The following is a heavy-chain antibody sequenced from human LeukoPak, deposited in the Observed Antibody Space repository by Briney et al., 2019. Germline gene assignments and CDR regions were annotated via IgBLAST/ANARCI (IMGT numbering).Heavy chain of an antibody. Sequence: PGGSLRLSCAASGFTFSNALDWVRQAPGKGLEWVAVISKDGNSQNYADSAKGRFTISRDNSKNTLYLQMNSLRPEDTAVYYCAGESFDIWGQGTTVTVSS. V-gene: IGHV3-30*04. CDR1: GFTFSNA. CDR2: ISKDGNSQ. J-gene: IGHJ3*02. CDR3: AGESFDI.